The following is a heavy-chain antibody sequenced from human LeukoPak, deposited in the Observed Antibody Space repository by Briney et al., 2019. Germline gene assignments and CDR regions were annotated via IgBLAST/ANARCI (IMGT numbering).Heavy chain of an antibody. D-gene: IGHD4-11*01. CDR3: ARDKVSNYVFDY. Sequence: GGSLRLSCAASGFTFSSYWMHWVRQAPGKGLVWVLHISSDGSSTSYADSVKGRFTISRDNAKNTLYLQMNRLRAEDTAVYYCARDKVSNYVFDYWGQGTLVTVSS. J-gene: IGHJ4*02. V-gene: IGHV3-74*01. CDR2: ISSDGSST. CDR1: GFTFSSYW.